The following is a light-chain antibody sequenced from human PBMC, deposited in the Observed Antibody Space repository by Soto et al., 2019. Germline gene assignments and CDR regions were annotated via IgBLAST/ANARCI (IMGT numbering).Light chain of an antibody. CDR2: EVN. CDR1: SSDVGGYNY. V-gene: IGLV2-8*01. J-gene: IGLJ1*01. CDR3: SSYAGSSNV. Sequence: LTQPPSASGSPGQSVAISCTGTSSDVGGYNYVSWYQQHPGKAPKLMIYEVNKRPSGVPDRFSGSKSGNTASLTVSGLQAEDEADYYCSSYAGSSNVFGTGTKVTVL.